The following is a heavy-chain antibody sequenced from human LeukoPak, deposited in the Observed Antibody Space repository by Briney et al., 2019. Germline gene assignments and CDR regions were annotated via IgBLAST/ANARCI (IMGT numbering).Heavy chain of an antibody. CDR2: IYYTGGT. V-gene: IGHV4-59*08. CDR1: GGSIGSNY. Sequence: PSETLSLTCTVSGGSIGSNYWTWIRQPPGKGLEYIGYIYYTGGTNYNPSLRSRVTMSVDTSKNQFSLKLGSVTAADTAVYFCAKYGNSGWVTDYWGQGTLVTVSS. CDR3: AKYGNSGWVTDY. D-gene: IGHD6-19*01. J-gene: IGHJ4*02.